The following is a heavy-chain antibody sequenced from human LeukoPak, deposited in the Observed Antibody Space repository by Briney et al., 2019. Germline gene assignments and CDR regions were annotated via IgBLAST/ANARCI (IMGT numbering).Heavy chain of an antibody. V-gene: IGHV5-51*01. CDR1: VYRFTKSL. CDR2: IYPDNSRN. Sequence: GESLKISCKGSVYRFTKSLIGWGRQMPGKGLEWLGIIYPDNSRNRYSTYFQGQVTIYADNSISTDYLKWGSLKASDPATYYCARPALYCSSTVCPPYMDVWGKGNTVTVSS. J-gene: IGHJ6*03. D-gene: IGHD2-2*01. CDR3: ARPALYCSSTVCPPYMDV.